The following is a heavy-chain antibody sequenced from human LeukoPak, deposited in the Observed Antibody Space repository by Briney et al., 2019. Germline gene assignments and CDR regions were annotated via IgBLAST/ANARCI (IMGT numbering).Heavy chain of an antibody. CDR3: ARESVAVAGSPYYFDY. CDR1: GDSVSSNSAA. D-gene: IGHD6-19*01. J-gene: IGHJ4*02. V-gene: IGHV6-1*01. CDR2: TYYRSKWYN. Sequence: SQTLSLTCAISGDSVSSNSAAWNWIRQSPSRGLEWLGRTYYRSKWYNDYAVPVKSRITINPDTSKNQFSLQLNSVTPEDTAVYYCARESVAVAGSPYYFDYWGQGTLVTVSS.